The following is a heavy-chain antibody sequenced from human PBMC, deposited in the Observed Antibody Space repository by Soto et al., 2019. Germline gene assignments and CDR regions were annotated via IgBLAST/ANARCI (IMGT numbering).Heavy chain of an antibody. CDR3: ARVSVLARYFDY. CDR2: IYYSGTT. V-gene: IGHV4-30-4*01. J-gene: IGHJ4*02. Sequence: QVQLQESGPGLVKPSQTLSLTCTVSGGSISSGDYYWSWIRQPPGKGLEWIGYIYYSGTTYYNPSLKSRVTISVDTSKNQFSLQLSSGTAADTAVYYCARVSVLARYFDYWGQGTLVTVSS. D-gene: IGHD2-8*02. CDR1: GGSISSGDYY.